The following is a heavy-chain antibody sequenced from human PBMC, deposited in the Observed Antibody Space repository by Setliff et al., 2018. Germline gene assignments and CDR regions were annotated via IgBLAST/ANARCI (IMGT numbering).Heavy chain of an antibody. Sequence: GGSLRLSCAASGFTFNNYAMHWVRQAPGKGLEWVAVISFDGSDKYYADSVKGRFTISRDNSKNTLYLQMNSLRAEDTAVYYCAKHGAYNDFLTGYNFYYDMDVWGQGTTVTVSS. CDR3: AKHGAYNDFLTGYNFYYDMDV. D-gene: IGHD3-9*01. CDR2: ISFDGSDK. CDR1: GFTFNNYA. V-gene: IGHV3-30-3*02. J-gene: IGHJ6*02.